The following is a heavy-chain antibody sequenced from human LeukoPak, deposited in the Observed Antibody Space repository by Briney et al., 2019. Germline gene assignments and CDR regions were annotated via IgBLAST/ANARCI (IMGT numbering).Heavy chain of an antibody. D-gene: IGHD3-22*01. CDR1: GYTLTDYY. V-gene: IGHV1-2*02. CDR2: INPNSGGT. J-gene: IGHJ5*02. CDR3: AREGVTMIVVAPADWFDP. Sequence: GASVQVSCKACGYTLTDYYIHWLGQAPAKGLAWMGCINPNSGGTNYAQKFQGRVTMTRDTSISTAYMELSRLRSDDTAMYYCAREGVTMIVVAPADWFDPWGQGTLVTVSS.